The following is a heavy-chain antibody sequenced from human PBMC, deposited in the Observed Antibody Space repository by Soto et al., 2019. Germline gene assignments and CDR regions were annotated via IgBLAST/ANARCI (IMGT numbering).Heavy chain of an antibody. CDR1: GLTFSSYA. D-gene: IGHD6-19*01. Sequence: GGSLRLSCSASGLTFSSYAMHWVRQAPGKGLEYVSAISSNGGSTYYADSVKGRFTISRDNSKNTLYLQMSSLRAEDTAVYYCVNLGSGWCGVFDYWGQGTLVTVSS. CDR2: ISSNGGST. J-gene: IGHJ4*02. CDR3: VNLGSGWCGVFDY. V-gene: IGHV3-64D*06.